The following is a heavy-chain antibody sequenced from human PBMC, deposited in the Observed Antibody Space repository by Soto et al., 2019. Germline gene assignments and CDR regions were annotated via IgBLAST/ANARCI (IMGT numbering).Heavy chain of an antibody. CDR2: VNSDGSIT. CDR1: GFDFTNSW. D-gene: IGHD5-12*01. CDR3: ARDQRYSSAV. V-gene: IGHV3-74*01. J-gene: IGHJ4*02. Sequence: GGPLTLSCAASGFDFTNSWMHWVRQAPGMGLVWVSHVNSDGSITTYADSVRGRFTISRDNAKNTVYLQMNSLRVEDTAVYYCARDQRYSSAVWGQGA.